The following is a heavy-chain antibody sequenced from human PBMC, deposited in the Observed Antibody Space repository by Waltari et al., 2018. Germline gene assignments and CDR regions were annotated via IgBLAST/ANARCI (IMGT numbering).Heavy chain of an antibody. V-gene: IGHV3-9*01. J-gene: IGHJ6*02. Sequence: EVQLVESGGGLVQPGRSLRLSCAASGFTFDDYAMHWVRQAPGKGLEGVSGISWNSGSIGYADYVKCRFTISRDNAKNSLYLQMNSLRAEDTALYYGAKDNGKIVYYYYGMDVWGQGTTVTVSS. D-gene: IGHD1-26*01. CDR1: GFTFDDYA. CDR3: AKDNGKIVYYYYGMDV. CDR2: ISWNSGSI.